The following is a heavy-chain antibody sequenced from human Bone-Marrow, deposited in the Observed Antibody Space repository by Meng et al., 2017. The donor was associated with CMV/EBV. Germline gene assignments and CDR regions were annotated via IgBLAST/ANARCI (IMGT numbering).Heavy chain of an antibody. Sequence: GESLKISCAASGFTFRSYWMDWVRQAPGKGLEWVAFIRYDGSNKYYADSVKGRFTISRDNSKNTLYLQMNSLRAEDTAVYYCAKGPSQVPVGGMDVWGRGVLVTVSS. CDR3: AKGPSQVPVGGMDV. CDR2: IRYDGSNK. V-gene: IGHV3-30*02. J-gene: IGHJ4*02. D-gene: IGHD2-2*01. CDR1: GFTFRSYW.